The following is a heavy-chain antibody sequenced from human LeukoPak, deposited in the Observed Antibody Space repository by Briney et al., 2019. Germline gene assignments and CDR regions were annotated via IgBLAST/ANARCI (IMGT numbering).Heavy chain of an antibody. V-gene: IGHV3-21*01. Sequence: GGSLRLSCVVSGFRFSSYSFNWVRQAPGKGLEWVASINSRSRSIYYPDSVKGRFTISRDDATLYLQMNSLRAEDTAVYYCASYYYDSSGYLGGMDVWGQGTTVTVSS. CDR1: GFRFSSYS. CDR2: INSRSRSI. D-gene: IGHD3-22*01. CDR3: ASYYYDSSGYLGGMDV. J-gene: IGHJ6*02.